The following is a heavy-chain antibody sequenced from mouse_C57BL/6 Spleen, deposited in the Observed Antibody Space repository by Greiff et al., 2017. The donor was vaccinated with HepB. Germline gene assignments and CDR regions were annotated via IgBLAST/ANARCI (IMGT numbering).Heavy chain of an antibody. CDR3: ARGYYNNSACAMDS. J-gene: IGHJ4*01. Sequence: VQLQQSGAELVMPGASVKLSCKASGYTFTSYWMHWVKQRPGQGLEWIGEIDPTDSDTNYNHKFKGKATLTVDKSSSTAYMQLSSLTSEDSAVYYCARGYYNNSACAMDSWGQGTSVTVSS. V-gene: IGHV1-69*01. D-gene: IGHD2-5*01. CDR2: IDPTDSDT. CDR1: GYTFTSYW.